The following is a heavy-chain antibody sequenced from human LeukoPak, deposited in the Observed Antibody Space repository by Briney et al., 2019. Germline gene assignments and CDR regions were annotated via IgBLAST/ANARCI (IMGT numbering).Heavy chain of an antibody. CDR1: GYTFNSYG. V-gene: IGHV1-3*01. D-gene: IGHD5-12*01. J-gene: IGHJ5*02. CDR3: ARLGSGYDYDWFDP. CDR2: INAGNGNT. Sequence: ASVKVSCKASGYTFNSYGFSWVRQAPGQRLEWMGWINAGNGNTKYSQKFQGRVTITRDTSASTAYMELSSLRSEDTAVYYCARLGSGYDYDWFDPWGQGTLVTVSS.